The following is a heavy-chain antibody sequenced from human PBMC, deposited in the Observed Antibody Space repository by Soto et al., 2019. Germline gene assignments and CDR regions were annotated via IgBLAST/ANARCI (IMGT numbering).Heavy chain of an antibody. J-gene: IGHJ4*02. D-gene: IGHD6-13*01. V-gene: IGHV2-5*01. Sequence: QITLKESGPTLVKPTQTLTLTCTFSGFSLSTSGVGVGWIRQPPGKALEWLALISWNDDKSYRPSLKSRLTSTTDTPNNHAALTTTNMHPVETATYQLAHRPAAAGLFYYFDYWGQGTLVTVSS. CDR2: ISWNDDK. CDR1: GFSLSTSGVG. CDR3: AHRPAAAGLFYYFDY.